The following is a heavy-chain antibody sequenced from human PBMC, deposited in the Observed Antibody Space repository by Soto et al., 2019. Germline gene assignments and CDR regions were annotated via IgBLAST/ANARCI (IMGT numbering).Heavy chain of an antibody. CDR2: LHNNRGT. V-gene: IGHV4-39*02. Sequence: QLQLQESGPGLVKPSETLSLTCTVFGGSLSSNSYYWGWIRQPPGKGLEWIGSLHNNRGTAYNPSLKSRLTVSVDTSKNQFSLNLKSVTAADTAVYYCAREAPSPDNIEHGIDYWGQGTLVTVSS. CDR1: GGSLSSNSYY. CDR3: AREAPSPDNIEHGIDY. D-gene: IGHD1-20*01. J-gene: IGHJ4*02.